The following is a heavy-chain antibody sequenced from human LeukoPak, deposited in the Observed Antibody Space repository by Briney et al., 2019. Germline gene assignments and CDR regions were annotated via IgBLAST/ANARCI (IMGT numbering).Heavy chain of an antibody. Sequence: PSATLSLTCTVSGGPISSSSYYWGWIRQPPGKGLEWIGSIYYSGSTYYNPSLKSRVTISVDTSKNQFSLKLSSVTAADTAVYYCARTSHQLLSGLIFDYWGQGTLVTVSS. CDR3: ARTSHQLLSGLIFDY. V-gene: IGHV4-39*07. CDR2: IYYSGST. D-gene: IGHD2-2*01. J-gene: IGHJ4*02. CDR1: GGPISSSSYY.